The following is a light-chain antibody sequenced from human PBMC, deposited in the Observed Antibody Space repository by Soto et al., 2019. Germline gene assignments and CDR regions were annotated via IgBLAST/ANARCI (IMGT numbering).Light chain of an antibody. Sequence: DIQMTQSPSSLSASVGDRVTITCRASRGINIYLNWYQQKPGKAPKLVIYAASNLQSGVPSRFSGDGVGTHFTLTISSLQPEDFATYHCQQSHNSTYTFGQGTRLEIK. V-gene: IGKV1-39*01. J-gene: IGKJ5*01. CDR3: QQSHNSTYT. CDR2: AAS. CDR1: RGINIY.